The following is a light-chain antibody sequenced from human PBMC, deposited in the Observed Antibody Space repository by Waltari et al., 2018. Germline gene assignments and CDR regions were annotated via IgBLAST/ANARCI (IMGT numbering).Light chain of an antibody. V-gene: IGLV2-14*01. Sequence: QSALTQPASVSGSPGQSITISCTGTSSDVGGYNYVSWYQQHPGKAPKFMIYDVSQRPSGCSNRFSGSKSGNTASLTISGLQAEDEADYYCSSYTSNNIWVFGGGTKLTVL. CDR1: SSDVGGYNY. J-gene: IGLJ3*02. CDR2: DVS. CDR3: SSYTSNNIWV.